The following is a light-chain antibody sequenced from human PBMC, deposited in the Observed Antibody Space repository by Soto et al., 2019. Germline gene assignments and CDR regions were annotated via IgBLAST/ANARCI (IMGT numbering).Light chain of an antibody. J-gene: IGLJ1*01. Sequence: QSALAQPPSASGSPGQSVTISCTGTSSDVGGYNYVSWYQQHPGKAPKLMIYEVSKRPSGVPDRFSGSKSGNTASLTVSGLQAEDEADYYCSSYAGSHTLYVFGTGTKVTVL. CDR2: EVS. CDR3: SSYAGSHTLYV. V-gene: IGLV2-8*01. CDR1: SSDVGGYNY.